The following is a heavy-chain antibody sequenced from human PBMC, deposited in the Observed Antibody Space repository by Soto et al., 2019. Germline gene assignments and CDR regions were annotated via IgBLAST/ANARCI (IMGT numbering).Heavy chain of an antibody. D-gene: IGHD3-9*01. V-gene: IGHV1-2*02. Sequence: QVQLVQSGAEVKKPGASVKVSCKASGYTITGYYLHWVRQAPGQGLEWMGWINPNSGGTNYAQKFQGRVTMTRDTPISTAYMELSSLRSDDTAVYYCARDSHYDILTGYSRNAFDIWGQGTMVPVSS. CDR2: INPNSGGT. J-gene: IGHJ3*02. CDR3: ARDSHYDILTGYSRNAFDI. CDR1: GYTITGYY.